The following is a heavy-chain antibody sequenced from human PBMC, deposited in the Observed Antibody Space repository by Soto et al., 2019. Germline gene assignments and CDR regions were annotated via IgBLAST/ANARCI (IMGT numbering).Heavy chain of an antibody. CDR1: GYTFTSYG. V-gene: IGHV1-18*01. D-gene: IGHD3-22*01. CDR2: ISAYNGNT. CDR3: ARGPAYDTKEGSPSFDY. J-gene: IGHJ4*02. Sequence: QVQLVQSGAEVKKPGASVKVSCKASGYTFTSYGISWVRQAPGQGLEWMGWISAYNGNTNYAQKLQGRVTMTTDTSTSTAYIELRSLRSDDTAVYYCARGPAYDTKEGSPSFDYWGQGTLVTVSS.